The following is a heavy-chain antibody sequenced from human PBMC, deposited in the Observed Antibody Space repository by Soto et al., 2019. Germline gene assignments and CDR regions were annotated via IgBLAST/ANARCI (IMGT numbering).Heavy chain of an antibody. V-gene: IGHV4-59*02. CDR2: MYHSGSS. Sequence: SETLSLTCTVSGGSVSNYYWGWIRQPPGKGLEWIGYMYHSGSSNYNPSLKRRVTISVDTSKNQVSLEVTSVIAADTAVYYCARDHVVETNYGFFDYWGQGILVTVS. J-gene: IGHJ4*02. CDR1: GGSVSNYY. D-gene: IGHD2-15*01. CDR3: ARDHVVETNYGFFDY.